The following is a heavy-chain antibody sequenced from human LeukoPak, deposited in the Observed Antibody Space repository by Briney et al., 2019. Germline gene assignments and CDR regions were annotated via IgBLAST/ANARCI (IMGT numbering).Heavy chain of an antibody. V-gene: IGHV1-2*06. D-gene: IGHD3-22*01. J-gene: IGHJ4*02. CDR2: INPNSGGT. Sequence: ASVKVSCKASGYTFTGYYMHWVRQAPGQGLEWMGRINPNSGGTNYAQKFQGRVTMARDTSISTAYMELSRLRSDDTAVYYCARDAPGYDSSGYGDYWGQGTLVTVSS. CDR1: GYTFTGYY. CDR3: ARDAPGYDSSGYGDY.